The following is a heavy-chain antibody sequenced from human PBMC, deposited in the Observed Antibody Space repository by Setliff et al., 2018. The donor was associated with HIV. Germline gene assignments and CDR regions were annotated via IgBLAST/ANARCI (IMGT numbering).Heavy chain of an antibody. CDR2: IYSSGST. J-gene: IGHJ4*02. V-gene: IGHV4-4*09. CDR3: ARGRVGAARCYFDY. D-gene: IGHD6-6*01. CDR1: GGSISGHY. Sequence: SETLSLTCTVSGGSISGHYWSWIRQPPGRGLEWIGYIYSSGSTNYNPSRQSRVTISVDTSKNQFSLKLSSVTAADTAVYYCARGRVGAARCYFDYWGQGTLVTVSS.